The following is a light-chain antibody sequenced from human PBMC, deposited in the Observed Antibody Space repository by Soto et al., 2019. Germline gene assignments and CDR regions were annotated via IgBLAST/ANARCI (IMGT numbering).Light chain of an antibody. CDR2: AAS. Sequence: DIQMTQSPSSLSASVGDRVTITCRASETISSYLNWYQQKPGKAPKLLIYAASSLQSGVPSRFSGSGSGTDFTLTISSLQPEDSATYYCQQSHTDWTFGQGTKVEIK. CDR1: ETISSY. J-gene: IGKJ1*01. CDR3: QQSHTDWT. V-gene: IGKV1-39*01.